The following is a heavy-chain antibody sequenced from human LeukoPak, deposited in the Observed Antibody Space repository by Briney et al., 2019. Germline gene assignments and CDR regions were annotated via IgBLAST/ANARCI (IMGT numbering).Heavy chain of an antibody. CDR1: GGSISSGSYH. Sequence: SETLSLTCTVSGGSISSGSYHWSWIRQPAGKGLEWIGRIYTSGSTNYNPSLKSRVTISVDTSKNQFSLKLSSVTAADTAVYYCATEFYGSGSYYNALNYWGQGTLVTVSS. CDR2: IYTSGST. V-gene: IGHV4-61*02. D-gene: IGHD3-10*01. CDR3: ATEFYGSGSYYNALNY. J-gene: IGHJ4*02.